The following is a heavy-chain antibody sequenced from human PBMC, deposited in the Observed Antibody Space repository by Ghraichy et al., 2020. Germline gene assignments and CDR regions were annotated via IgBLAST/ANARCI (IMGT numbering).Heavy chain of an antibody. CDR1: GYTLTELS. V-gene: IGHV1-24*01. D-gene: IGHD3-3*01. J-gene: IGHJ6*02. CDR3: ATRTLKTIFGVVIITDYYYGMDV. Sequence: ASVKVSCKVSGYTLTELSMHWVRQAPGKGLEWMGGFDPEDGETIYAQKFQGRVTMTEDTSTDTAYMELSSLRSEDTAVYYCATRTLKTIFGVVIITDYYYGMDVWGQGTTVTVSS. CDR2: FDPEDGET.